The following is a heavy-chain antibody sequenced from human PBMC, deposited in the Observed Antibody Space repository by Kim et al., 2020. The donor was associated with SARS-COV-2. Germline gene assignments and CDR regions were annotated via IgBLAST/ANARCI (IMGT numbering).Heavy chain of an antibody. D-gene: IGHD1-7*01. J-gene: IGHJ3*02. Sequence: SVKVSCKASGGTFSSYAISWVRQAPGQGLEWMGRIIPILGIANYAQKFQGRVTITADKSTSTAYMELSSLRSEDTAVYYCASPKIITGTTQGAFDIWGQGTMVTVSS. V-gene: IGHV1-69*04. CDR2: IIPILGIA. CDR1: GGTFSSYA. CDR3: ASPKIITGTTQGAFDI.